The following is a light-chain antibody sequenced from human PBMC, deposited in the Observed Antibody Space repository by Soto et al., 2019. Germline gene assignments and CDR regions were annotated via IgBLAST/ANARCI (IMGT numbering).Light chain of an antibody. V-gene: IGKV1-33*01. CDR1: QDISNY. J-gene: IGKJ3*01. CDR2: DAS. Sequence: DIQMTQSPSSLSASIGDRVTITCQASQDISNYLNWYQQKPGKAPKPLIYDASNLETGVPSRFSGSGSGTDFTVTISSLQPEDFATYYRQEPDNLRPFFTFGTGTKVDFQ. CDR3: QEPDNLRPFFT.